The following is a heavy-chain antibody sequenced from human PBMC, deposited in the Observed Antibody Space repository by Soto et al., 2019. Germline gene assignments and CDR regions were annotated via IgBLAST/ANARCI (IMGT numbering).Heavy chain of an antibody. Sequence: PGGSLRLSCAASGFTFSSYSMNWVRQAPGKGLEWVSYISSSSSTIYYADSVKGRFTISRDNAKNSLYLQVDSLRAEDTAVYYCARPAYSAVVQGAGLLDYWGQGTLVTVSS. CDR2: ISSSSSTI. CDR1: GFTFSSYS. D-gene: IGHD2-2*01. CDR3: ARPAYSAVVQGAGLLDY. V-gene: IGHV3-48*01. J-gene: IGHJ4*02.